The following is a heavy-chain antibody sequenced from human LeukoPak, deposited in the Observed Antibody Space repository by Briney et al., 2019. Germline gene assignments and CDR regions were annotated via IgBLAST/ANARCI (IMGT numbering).Heavy chain of an antibody. CDR3: ARVEQQLFDY. CDR1: GFTFSNYE. Sequence: GGSLRLSCATSGFTFSNYEMNWVRQAPGKGLEWVSYISSVGTTIYYADSVKGRFTISRDNAKNSLYLQMNSLRAEDAAVYYCARVEQQLFDYWGQGTLVTVSS. CDR2: ISSVGTTI. J-gene: IGHJ4*02. D-gene: IGHD1-1*01. V-gene: IGHV3-48*03.